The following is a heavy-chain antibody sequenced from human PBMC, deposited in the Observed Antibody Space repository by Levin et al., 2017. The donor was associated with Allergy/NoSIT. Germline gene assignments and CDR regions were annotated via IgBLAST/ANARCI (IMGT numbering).Heavy chain of an antibody. CDR3: ARTRGQQWLVSQYYFDY. CDR2: INPNSGGT. CDR1: GYTFTGYY. J-gene: IGHJ4*02. D-gene: IGHD6-19*01. Sequence: ASVKVSCKASGYTFTGYYMHWVRQAPGQGLEWMGWINPNSGGTNYAQKFQGRVTMTRDTSISTAYMELSRLRSDDTAVYYCARTRGQQWLVSQYYFDYWGQGTLVTVSS. V-gene: IGHV1-2*02.